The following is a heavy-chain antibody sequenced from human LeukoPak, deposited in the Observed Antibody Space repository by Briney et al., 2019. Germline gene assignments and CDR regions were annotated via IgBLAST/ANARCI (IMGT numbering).Heavy chain of an antibody. Sequence: GGSLRLSCAASGFTFSSYGMHWVRQAPGKGLEWVAVMSYDGRNTYYADSVKGRFTISRDNSKNTLYLQMNSLRVEDTAVYYCAKVQLERRELLPNFDYWGQGTLVTASS. V-gene: IGHV3-30*18. CDR1: GFTFSSYG. D-gene: IGHD1-1*01. CDR3: AKVQLERRELLPNFDY. J-gene: IGHJ4*02. CDR2: MSYDGRNT.